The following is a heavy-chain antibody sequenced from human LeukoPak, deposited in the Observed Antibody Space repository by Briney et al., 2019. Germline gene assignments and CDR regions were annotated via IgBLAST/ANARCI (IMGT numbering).Heavy chain of an antibody. CDR3: AKDINEEAVAGPGVYYYYGMDV. J-gene: IGHJ6*02. D-gene: IGHD6-19*01. CDR2: ISWNSGSI. Sequence: PGGSLRLSCAASGFTFDDYAMHWVRQAPGKGLEWVSGISWNSGSIGYADSVKGRFTISRDNAKNSLYLQMNSLRAEDTALYYCAKDINEEAVAGPGVYYYYGMDVWGQGTTVTVSS. V-gene: IGHV3-9*01. CDR1: GFTFDDYA.